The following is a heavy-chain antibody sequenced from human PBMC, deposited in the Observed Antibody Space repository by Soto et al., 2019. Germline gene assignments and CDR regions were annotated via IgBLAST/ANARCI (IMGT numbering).Heavy chain of an antibody. D-gene: IGHD2-21*02. CDR1: GYTFTSYG. CDR3: ARNRCGRDCFPHWFDT. Sequence: GASVKVSCKASGYTFTSYGISWVRQAPGQGLEWMGWISAYNGNTNYAQKLQGRVTMTTDTSTSTAYMELRSLRSDDTAVYYCARNRCGRDCFPHWFDTWGQGTLVTVSS. J-gene: IGHJ5*02. CDR2: ISAYNGNT. V-gene: IGHV1-18*01.